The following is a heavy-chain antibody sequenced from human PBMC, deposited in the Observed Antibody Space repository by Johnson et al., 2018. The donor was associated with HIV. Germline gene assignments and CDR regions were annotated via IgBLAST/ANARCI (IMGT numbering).Heavy chain of an antibody. V-gene: IGHV3-66*01. CDR2: LFSGVTT. CDR3: ARDTSPRFVVVVVAATPMGDAFDI. D-gene: IGHD2-15*01. J-gene: IGHJ3*02. CDR1: GFTFSSYA. Sequence: VQLMESGGGVVQPGRSLRLSCAASGFTFSSYAMTWVRQAPGKGLEWVSVLFSGVTTYYAYSVKGRFTISRDSSKNTLYLQMNSLRAEDTAVYYCARDTSPRFVVVVVAATPMGDAFDIWGQGTMVTVSS.